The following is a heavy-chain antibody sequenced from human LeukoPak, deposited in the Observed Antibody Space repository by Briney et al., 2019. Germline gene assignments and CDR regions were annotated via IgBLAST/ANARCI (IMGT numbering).Heavy chain of an antibody. Sequence: SETLSLTCTVSGGSFSSTSYYWGWIRQPPGKGLEWIANIYHTGATYYNPSLKSRVTISVDTSANQVSLKMNSVTASDTAVFYCARPLRSGDNNWFDPWGQGILVTVSS. V-gene: IGHV4-39*01. J-gene: IGHJ5*02. CDR1: GGSFSSTSYY. CDR3: ARPLRSGDNNWFDP. CDR2: IYHTGAT. D-gene: IGHD3-3*01.